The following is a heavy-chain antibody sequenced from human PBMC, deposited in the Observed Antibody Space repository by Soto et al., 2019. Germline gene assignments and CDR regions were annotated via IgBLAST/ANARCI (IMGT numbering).Heavy chain of an antibody. J-gene: IGHJ4*02. D-gene: IGHD4-17*01. CDR1: EFTFSNYA. CDR2: ISYDGNNK. CDR3: ARGPSYSDSYFDH. Sequence: GGSLRLSCAASEFTFSNYAMHWVRQAPGKGLQWLAVISYDGNNKYYADSVEGRFTISRDNSKNTVYLQMNSLRLEDTAVYYCARGPSYSDSYFDHWGQGTLVTSPQ. V-gene: IGHV3-30*03.